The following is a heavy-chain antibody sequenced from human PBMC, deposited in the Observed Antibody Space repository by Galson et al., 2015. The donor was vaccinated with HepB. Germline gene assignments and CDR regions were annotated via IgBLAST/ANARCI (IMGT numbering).Heavy chain of an antibody. D-gene: IGHD4-17*01. Sequence: SLRLSCAASGFTFDDYAMHWVRQAPGKGLEWVSGISWNSGSIGYADSVKGRFTISRDNAKNSLYLQMNSLRAEDTALYYCAKGYGDPSSAKNYFDYWGQGTLVTVSS. V-gene: IGHV3-9*01. CDR1: GFTFDDYA. J-gene: IGHJ4*02. CDR3: AKGYGDPSSAKNYFDY. CDR2: ISWNSGSI.